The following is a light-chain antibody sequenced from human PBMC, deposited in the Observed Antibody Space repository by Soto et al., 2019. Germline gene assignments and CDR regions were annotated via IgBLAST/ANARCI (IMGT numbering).Light chain of an antibody. J-gene: IGKJ1*01. CDR3: QQYNNWWT. CDR2: GAS. V-gene: IGKV3-15*01. CDR1: QSVSSN. Sequence: EIVMTQSPATLSVSPGERATLSCRASQSVSSNLAWYQQKPGQAPRLLIYGASTRATGIPARLSGSGSGTEFTLTINSLQSEDFAVYYCQQYNNWWTFGQGTKVEIK.